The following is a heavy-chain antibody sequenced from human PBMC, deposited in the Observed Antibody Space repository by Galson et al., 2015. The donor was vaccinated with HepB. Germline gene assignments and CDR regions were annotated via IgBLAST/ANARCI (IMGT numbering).Heavy chain of an antibody. CDR3: AYGYSGYEEFDY. J-gene: IGHJ4*02. D-gene: IGHD5-12*01. CDR1: GFTFSGSA. CDR2: IGSKDNNYAT. V-gene: IGHV3-73*01. Sequence: SLRLSCAASGFTFSGSAIHWVRQASGKRLEWVGRIGSKDNNYATAYGASLKGRFTISRDNSKNTLYLQMNSLRAEDTAVYYCAYGYSGYEEFDYWGQGTLVTVSS.